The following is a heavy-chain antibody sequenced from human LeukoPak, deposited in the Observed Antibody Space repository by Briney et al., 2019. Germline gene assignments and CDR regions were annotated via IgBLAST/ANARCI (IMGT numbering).Heavy chain of an antibody. CDR1: GFTFSSYA. CDR2: ISGSDGST. CDR3: AKDQGYGGNDDAFDI. D-gene: IGHD4-23*01. Sequence: GGSLRLSCAASGFTFSSYAMSWVRQAPGKGLEWVSTISGSDGSTYYADSVKGRFTISRDNSKNTLYLQMNSLRAEDTAVYYCAKDQGYGGNDDAFDIWGQGTMVTVSS. V-gene: IGHV3-23*01. J-gene: IGHJ3*02.